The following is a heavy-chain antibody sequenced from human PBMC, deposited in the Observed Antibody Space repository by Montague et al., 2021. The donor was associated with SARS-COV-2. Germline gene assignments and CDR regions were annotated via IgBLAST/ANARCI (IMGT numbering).Heavy chain of an antibody. CDR1: GGSITGYY. V-gene: IGHV4-59*01. D-gene: IGHD3-16*01. CDR3: VRDPPYGGPGGGYDI. J-gene: IGHJ3*02. Sequence: SETLSLTCTVSGGSITGYYWSWLRRPPGKGLEWIAYIYDGGAANYNPSLGSRVTISTDTSKNQLSLKVNSVTAADTAVYYCVRDPPYGGPGGGYDIWGRGTVVTVSS. CDR2: IYDGGAA.